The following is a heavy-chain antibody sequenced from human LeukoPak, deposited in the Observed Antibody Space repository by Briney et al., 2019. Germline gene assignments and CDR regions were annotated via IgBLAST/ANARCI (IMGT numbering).Heavy chain of an antibody. V-gene: IGHV4-59*01. D-gene: IGHD4-17*01. CDR2: IHNSGST. Sequence: PSETLSLTCSVSGGSISPYYWSWIRQPPGQGLEWIGYIHNSGSTKYNASLKSRLTISVDASKNQFSLEVTSVTAADTAVYYCARTNYGDYNWFDPWGQGTLVTASS. J-gene: IGHJ5*02. CDR1: GGSISPYY. CDR3: ARTNYGDYNWFDP.